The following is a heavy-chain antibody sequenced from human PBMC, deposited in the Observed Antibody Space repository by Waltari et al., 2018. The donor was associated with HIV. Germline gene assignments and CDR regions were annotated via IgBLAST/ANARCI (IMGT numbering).Heavy chain of an antibody. D-gene: IGHD3-22*01. Sequence: QLQLVESGGGVVQPGRSLRLSCSASGFTFSSYGRHWVRQAPGKGLEWVAVVSYDGSNKYYADSVKGRFTISRDNSKNTLYLQMNSLRAEDTAVYYCAKGLDYYDSSGYTYYFDYWGQGTLVTVSS. V-gene: IGHV3-30*18. J-gene: IGHJ4*02. CDR1: GFTFSSYG. CDR2: VSYDGSNK. CDR3: AKGLDYYDSSGYTYYFDY.